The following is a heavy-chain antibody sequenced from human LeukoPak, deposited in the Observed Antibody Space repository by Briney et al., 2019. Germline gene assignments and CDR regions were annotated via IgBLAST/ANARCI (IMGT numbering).Heavy chain of an antibody. CDR2: ISSSGSTI. Sequence: GGSLRLSCAASGFTFSSYEMNWVRQAPGKGLEWVSYISSSGSTIYYADSVKGRFTISRDNAKNSLYLQMNSLRAEDTALYYCASFPAPYCGGDCYSPDWGQGTLVTVSS. CDR1: GFTFSSYE. CDR3: ASFPAPYCGGDCYSPD. V-gene: IGHV3-48*03. J-gene: IGHJ4*02. D-gene: IGHD2-21*01.